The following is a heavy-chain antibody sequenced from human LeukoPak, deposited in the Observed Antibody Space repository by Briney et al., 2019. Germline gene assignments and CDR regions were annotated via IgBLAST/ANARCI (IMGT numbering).Heavy chain of an antibody. CDR1: GFTFSDYG. CDR2: IRFDGSIT. V-gene: IGHV3-30*02. J-gene: IGHJ4*02. D-gene: IGHD3-9*01. CDR3: ARGGDHDILTGFDY. Sequence: GGSLRLSCAASGFTFSDYGMVWVRVRQAPGKGLEWMAFIRFDGSITYYADSVRDRFTISRDNSKNTLYLHMNSLRDEDTAVYYCARGGDHDILTGFDYWGQGTLVTVSS.